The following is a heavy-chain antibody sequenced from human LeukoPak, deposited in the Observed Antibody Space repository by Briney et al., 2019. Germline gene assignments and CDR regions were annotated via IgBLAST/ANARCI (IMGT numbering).Heavy chain of an antibody. CDR1: GFTFSSNP. Sequence: GGSLRLSCAGSGFTFSSNPLSWVRQAPGKGLEWVSAISGSGANTYYGDSVRGRFTISRDNSKNTLYLQMNTLRADDTAVYYCATAKPARRYFDYWGQGILVTVSS. J-gene: IGHJ4*02. CDR2: ISGSGANT. CDR3: ATAKPARRYFDY. V-gene: IGHV3-23*01.